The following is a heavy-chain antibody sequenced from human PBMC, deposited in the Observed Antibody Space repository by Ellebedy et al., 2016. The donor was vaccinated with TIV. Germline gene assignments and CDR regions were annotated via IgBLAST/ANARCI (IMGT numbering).Heavy chain of an antibody. V-gene: IGHV3-11*04. CDR3: ARYDYGDSALYYYGMDV. CDR1: GFTFSDYY. D-gene: IGHD4-17*01. CDR2: ISSSGSTI. J-gene: IGHJ6*02. Sequence: PGGSLRLSCAASGFTFSDYYMSWIRQAPGKGLEWVSYISSSGSTIYYADSVKGRFTISRDNAKNSLYLQMNSLRAEDTAVYYCARYDYGDSALYYYGMDVWGQGTTVTVSS.